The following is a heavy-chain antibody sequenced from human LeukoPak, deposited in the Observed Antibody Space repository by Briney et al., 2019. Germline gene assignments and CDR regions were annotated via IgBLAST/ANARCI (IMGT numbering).Heavy chain of an antibody. CDR3: ARVQLWLRPWDFDY. V-gene: IGHV1-18*01. CDR2: ISAFNGNT. Sequence: ASVKVSCKASGYTFTTYGISWVRQAPGQGLEWMGWISAFNGNTNYAQKLQDRVTMTTDTSTTTAYMELRSLTSDDTAVYYCARVQLWLRPWDFDYWGQGTLVTVSS. J-gene: IGHJ4*02. D-gene: IGHD5-18*01. CDR1: GYTFTTYG.